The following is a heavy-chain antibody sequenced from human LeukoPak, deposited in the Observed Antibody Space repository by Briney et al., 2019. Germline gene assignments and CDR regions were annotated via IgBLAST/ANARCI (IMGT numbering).Heavy chain of an antibody. CDR2: IYYSGST. D-gene: IGHD2-2*01. V-gene: IGHV4-39*01. CDR1: GGSISSSSYY. J-gene: IGHJ4*02. Sequence: SETLSLTCTVSGGSISSSSYYWGWIRQPPGKGLEWIGSIYYSGSTYYNPSLKSRVTISVDTSKNQFSLKLSSVTAADTAVYYCAIGGVVPAARRLINFDYWGQGTLVTVSS. CDR3: AIGGVVPAARRLINFDY.